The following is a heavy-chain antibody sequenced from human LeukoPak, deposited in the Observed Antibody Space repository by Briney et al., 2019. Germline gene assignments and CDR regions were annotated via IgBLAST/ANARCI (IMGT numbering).Heavy chain of an antibody. V-gene: IGHV4-59*01. Sequence: KPSETLSLTCTVSGGSISSYYWSWIRQPPGKGLEWIGYIYYSGSTNYNPSLKSRVTTSVDTSKNQFSLKLSSVTAADTAVYYCARVIWFGGSEGFDPWGQGTLVTVSS. J-gene: IGHJ5*02. CDR2: IYYSGST. CDR3: ARVIWFGGSEGFDP. D-gene: IGHD3-10*01. CDR1: GGSISSYY.